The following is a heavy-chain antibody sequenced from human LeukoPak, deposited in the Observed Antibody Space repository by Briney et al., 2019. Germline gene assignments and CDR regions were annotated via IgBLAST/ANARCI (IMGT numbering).Heavy chain of an antibody. CDR1: GFTFSSYA. Sequence: PGGSLRLSCAASGFTFSSYAMHWVRQAPGKGLEWVAVIWFDGSKKYYADSVKGRFTISRDNSKETLYLQMNSLRAEDTAVYYCAKEGRMIVVGNYYYMDVWGKGTTVTVSS. V-gene: IGHV3-33*06. J-gene: IGHJ6*03. CDR3: AKEGRMIVVGNYYYMDV. CDR2: IWFDGSKK. D-gene: IGHD3-22*01.